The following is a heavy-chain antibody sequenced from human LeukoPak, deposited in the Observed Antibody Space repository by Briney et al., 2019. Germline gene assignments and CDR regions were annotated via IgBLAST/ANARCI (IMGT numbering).Heavy chain of an antibody. V-gene: IGHV3-23*01. D-gene: IGHD3-10*01. CDR2: ISGSGGST. J-gene: IGHJ4*02. Sequence: GGSLRLSCAASGFTFSSYGMSWVRQAPGKGLEWVSAISGSGGSTYYADSVKGRFTISRDNSKNTLYLQMNSLRAEDTAVYYCAKNGQYYGSGSYLPKRGYYFDYWGQGTLVTVSS. CDR1: GFTFSSYG. CDR3: AKNGQYYGSGSYLPKRGYYFDY.